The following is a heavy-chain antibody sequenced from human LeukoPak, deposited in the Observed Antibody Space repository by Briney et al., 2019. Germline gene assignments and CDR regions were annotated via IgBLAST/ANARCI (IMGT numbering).Heavy chain of an antibody. D-gene: IGHD1-26*01. CDR1: GYTFTSYY. J-gene: IGHJ3*02. Sequence: ASVKVSCKASGYTFTSYYIHWVRQAPREKAEWVGVINPGGCCTAYAQKFQGRVTMTRDVSTSTVYMEMISRRSEDTAVFYCARRERNGAFDIWGQGTMVSVSS. V-gene: IGHV1-46*01. CDR2: INPGGCCT. CDR3: ARRERNGAFDI.